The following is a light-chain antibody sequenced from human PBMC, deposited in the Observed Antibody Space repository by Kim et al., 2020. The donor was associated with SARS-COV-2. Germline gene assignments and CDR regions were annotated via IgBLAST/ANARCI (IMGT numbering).Light chain of an antibody. CDR1: SRDVVSYNY. CDR3: SSYTSNNTPL. CDR2: DVS. J-gene: IGLJ1*01. V-gene: IGLV2-14*04. Sequence: AQSIAISCTGHSRDVVSYNYVSCYQQHPGKAPKLIIDDVSRPSGVSYRFSGSKSGNTAFLTISGLQAEDEADFYCSSYTSNNTPLFGTGTKVTVL.